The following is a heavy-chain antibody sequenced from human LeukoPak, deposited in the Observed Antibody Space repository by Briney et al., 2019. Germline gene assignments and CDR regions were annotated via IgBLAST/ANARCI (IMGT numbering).Heavy chain of an antibody. V-gene: IGHV4-31*03. D-gene: IGHD6-13*01. Sequence: SQNLSRTCTVSGGSISSGGYYWRWIRQHPGKGLEWIGYIYYSGSTYYNPSLKSRVTISVDTSKNQFSLKLSSVTAADTAVYYCARGLAAAGLYNWFDPWGQGTLVTVSS. CDR3: ARGLAAAGLYNWFDP. CDR2: IYYSGST. J-gene: IGHJ5*02. CDR1: GGSISSGGYY.